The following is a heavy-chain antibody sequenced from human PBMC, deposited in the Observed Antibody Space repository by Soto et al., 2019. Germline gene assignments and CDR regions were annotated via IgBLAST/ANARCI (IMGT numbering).Heavy chain of an antibody. V-gene: IGHV1-69*01. D-gene: IGHD3-10*01. Sequence: QLQLVQSGAEVKKPGSSVKVSCKASGGTFSSYAISWVRQAPGQGLEWMGGIIPIFGTANYAQNFQGRVTITADESTSTADMELSSLRSAYTAVYYCARGPRGSVFLWLGELENWGQGTLVTFSS. CDR1: GGTFSSYA. CDR2: IIPIFGTA. J-gene: IGHJ4*02. CDR3: ARGPRGSVFLWLGELEN.